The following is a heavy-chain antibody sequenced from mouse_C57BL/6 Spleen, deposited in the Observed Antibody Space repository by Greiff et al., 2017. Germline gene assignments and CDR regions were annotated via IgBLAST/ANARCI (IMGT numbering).Heavy chain of an antibody. V-gene: IGHV7-3*01. Sequence: EVRLVESGGGLVQPGGSLSLSCAASGFTFTDYYMSWVRQPPGKALEWLGFIRNKANGYTTEYSASVKGRFTISRDNSQSILYLQMNALRAEDSATYYCASDGYYLDYGGQGTTLTVSS. CDR2: IRNKANGYTT. CDR1: GFTFTDYY. CDR3: ASDGYYLDY. D-gene: IGHD2-3*01. J-gene: IGHJ2*01.